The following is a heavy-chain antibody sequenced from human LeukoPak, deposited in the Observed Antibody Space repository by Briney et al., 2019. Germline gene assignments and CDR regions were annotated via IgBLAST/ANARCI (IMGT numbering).Heavy chain of an antibody. CDR2: IIPIFGTA. CDR1: GGTFSSYA. D-gene: IGHD6-19*01. V-gene: IGHV1-69*06. Sequence: SVKVSCKASGGTFSSYAISWVRQAPGQGLEWMGGIIPIFGTANYAQKFQGRVTITPDKSTSTAYMELSSLRSEDTAVYYCARGEMGIAVAGIVTSPFDYWGQGTLVTVSS. CDR3: ARGEMGIAVAGIVTSPFDY. J-gene: IGHJ4*02.